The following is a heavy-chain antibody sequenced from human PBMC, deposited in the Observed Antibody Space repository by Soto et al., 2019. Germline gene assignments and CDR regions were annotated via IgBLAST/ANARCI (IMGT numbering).Heavy chain of an antibody. CDR1: GFTFSNSA. CDR2: IGVSRGNT. D-gene: IGHD2-21*02. CDR3: AAEVYSGGDCCHFDY. V-gene: IGHV1-58*01. J-gene: IGHJ4*01. Sequence: SVKVSCKTSGFTFSNSAVQWVRQARGQRLEWIGWIGVSRGNTNYAQTLQGRVTITRDMSTGTAYMEVRSLRSDDTAVYYCAAEVYSGGDCCHFDYWGQGILVTV.